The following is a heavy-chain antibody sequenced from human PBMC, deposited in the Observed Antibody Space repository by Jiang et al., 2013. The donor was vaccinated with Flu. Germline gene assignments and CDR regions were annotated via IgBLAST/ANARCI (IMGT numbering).Heavy chain of an antibody. CDR1: GGSISSSNW. CDR2: IYHSGST. Sequence: GLVKPSGTLSLTCAVSGGSISSSNWWSWVRQPPGKGLEWIGEIYHSGSTNYNPSLKSRVTISVDKSKNQFSLKLSSVTAADTAVYYCARDTSGAKGYSYGPDSYGMDVWGKGTTVTVSS. D-gene: IGHD5-18*01. J-gene: IGHJ6*04. CDR3: ARDTSGAKGYSYGPDSYGMDV. V-gene: IGHV4-4*02.